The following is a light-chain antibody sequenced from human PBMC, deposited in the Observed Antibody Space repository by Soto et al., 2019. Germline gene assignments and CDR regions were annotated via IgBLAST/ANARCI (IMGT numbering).Light chain of an antibody. CDR2: WAS. CDR3: QQYYSTPSWT. CDR1: QSVLYNSNNKNY. V-gene: IGKV4-1*01. Sequence: DIVMTQSPDSLAVSLGERATINCKSSQSVLYNSNNKNYLAWYQQKPGQPPKLLIYWASTRESGVPDRVSGSGSGTDFTLTISSLQAEDVAVYYCQQYYSTPSWTFGQGTTVEIK. J-gene: IGKJ1*01.